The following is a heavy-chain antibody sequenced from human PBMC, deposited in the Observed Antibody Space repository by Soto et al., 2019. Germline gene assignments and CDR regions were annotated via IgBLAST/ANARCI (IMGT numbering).Heavy chain of an antibody. D-gene: IGHD5-12*01. V-gene: IGHV4-39*01. CDR3: ARSRDGYNYIDY. CDR2: IYYSGST. CDR1: GGSISSSSYY. Sequence: QLQLQESGPGLVKPSETLSLTCTVSGGSISSSSYYWGWIRQPPGKGLEWIGSIYYSGSTYYNPSLKSRVTISVDTSKNQFSLKLSSVTAADTAVYYCARSRDGYNYIDYWGQGTLVTVSS. J-gene: IGHJ4*02.